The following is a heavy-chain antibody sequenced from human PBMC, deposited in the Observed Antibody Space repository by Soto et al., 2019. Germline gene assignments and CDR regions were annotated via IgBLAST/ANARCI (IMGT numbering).Heavy chain of an antibody. Sequence: ASVKVSCKVSGYTLTELSMHWVRQAPGKGLEWMGGFDPEDGETIYAQKSQGRVTMTEDTSTDTAYMELSSLRSEDTAVYYCATPSLYDYIWGSYRYGLYAFDTWGQGTMVTVSS. V-gene: IGHV1-24*01. J-gene: IGHJ3*02. CDR2: FDPEDGET. CDR1: GYTLTELS. CDR3: ATPSLYDYIWGSYRYGLYAFDT. D-gene: IGHD3-16*02.